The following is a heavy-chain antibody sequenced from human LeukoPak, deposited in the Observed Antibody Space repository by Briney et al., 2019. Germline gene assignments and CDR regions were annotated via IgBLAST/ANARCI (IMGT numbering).Heavy chain of an antibody. CDR2: IYYSGST. V-gene: IGHV4-61*01. Sequence: SETLSLTCTVSGGSVSSGSYYWSWIRQPPGKGLEWIGYIYYSGSTNYNPSLKSRVTISVDTSKNQFSRKLSSVTAADTAVYYCAAVGAQGAFDIWGQGTMVTVSS. CDR3: AAVGAQGAFDI. D-gene: IGHD1-26*01. CDR1: GGSVSSGSYY. J-gene: IGHJ3*02.